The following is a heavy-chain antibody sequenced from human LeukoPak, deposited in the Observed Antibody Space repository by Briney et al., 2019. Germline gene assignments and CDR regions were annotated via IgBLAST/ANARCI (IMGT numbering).Heavy chain of an antibody. Sequence: QAGGSLRLSCAASGFSVSNYYMSWVRQPPGKGLEWVSVMYTGGGRYYGDSVKGRFTISRDNSKNTVFLQMNSLRVEDTALCYCTRGQSYCGADCYSDWGQGTLVTVSS. CDR2: MYTGGGR. V-gene: IGHV3-66*01. J-gene: IGHJ4*02. D-gene: IGHD2-21*02. CDR1: GFSVSNYY. CDR3: TRGQSYCGADCYSD.